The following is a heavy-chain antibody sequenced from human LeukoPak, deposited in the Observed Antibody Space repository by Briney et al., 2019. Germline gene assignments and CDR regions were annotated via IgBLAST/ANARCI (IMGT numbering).Heavy chain of an antibody. CDR1: GFTFSGYA. CDR2: ISGSGGST. D-gene: IGHD3-10*01. CDR3: AKGYYGSGSYFGP. Sequence: GGSLRLSCAASGFTFSGYAMSWVRQAPGKGLEWVSTISGSGGSTYYADSVKGRFTISRDNSKNTLYLQMNSLRAEDTAIYYCAKGYYGSGSYFGPWGQGTLVTVSS. V-gene: IGHV3-23*01. J-gene: IGHJ5*02.